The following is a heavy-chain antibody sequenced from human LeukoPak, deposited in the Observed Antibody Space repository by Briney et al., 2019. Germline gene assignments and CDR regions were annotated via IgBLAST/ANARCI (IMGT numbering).Heavy chain of an antibody. CDR3: ARGMGDDYKYPNY. CDR2: IYYSGST. CDR1: GGSISSYY. J-gene: IGHJ4*02. D-gene: IGHD5-24*01. V-gene: IGHV4-59*01. Sequence: SETLSLTCTVSGGSISSYYWSWIRQPPGKGLEWIGYIYYSGSTNYNPSLKSRVTISVDTSKNQFSLKLSSVTAADTAVYYCARGMGDDYKYPNYWGQGTLVTVSS.